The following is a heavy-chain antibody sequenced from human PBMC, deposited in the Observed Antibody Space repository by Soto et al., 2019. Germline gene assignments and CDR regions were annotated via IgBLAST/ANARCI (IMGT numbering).Heavy chain of an antibody. CDR1: GGSISSYY. J-gene: IGHJ3*02. CDR2: IYYSGST. CDR3: ARETEVDDAFDI. Sequence: QVQLQESGPGLVKPSETLSLTCTVSGGSISSYYWSWIRQPPGKGLEWIGYIYYSGSTNYNPSLKTRVTISVDTSKNQFSLKLSSVTAADTAVYYCARETEVDDAFDIWGQGTMVTVSS. D-gene: IGHD1-1*01. V-gene: IGHV4-59*01.